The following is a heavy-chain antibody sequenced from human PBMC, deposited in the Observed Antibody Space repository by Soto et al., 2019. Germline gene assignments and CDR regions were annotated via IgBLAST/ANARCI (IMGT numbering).Heavy chain of an antibody. D-gene: IGHD2-15*01. CDR1: GFTVDDYA. CDR3: AKVRSRGGHPYFDF. Sequence: EVQLVESGGGLVQPGRSLRLSCAASGFTVDDYAIHWVRQAPGKGLEWVSGISWNSGSIGYADSVKGRFTISRDNAKNSLYLQMNSLRAEDTALYYCAKVRSRGGHPYFDFWGQGTLVTVSS. V-gene: IGHV3-9*01. J-gene: IGHJ4*02. CDR2: ISWNSGSI.